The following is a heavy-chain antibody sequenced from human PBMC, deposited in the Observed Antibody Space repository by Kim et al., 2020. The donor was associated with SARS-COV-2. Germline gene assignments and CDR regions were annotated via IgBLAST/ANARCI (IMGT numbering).Heavy chain of an antibody. J-gene: IGHJ3*02. V-gene: IGHV3-73*01. D-gene: IGHD1-1*01. CDR3: TRIPATTLAFWDAFDI. Sequence: VKGRFTSSRDDSKNTAYLEMNGLKTEDTAVYYCTRIPATTLAFWDAFDIWGQGTMVTVSS.